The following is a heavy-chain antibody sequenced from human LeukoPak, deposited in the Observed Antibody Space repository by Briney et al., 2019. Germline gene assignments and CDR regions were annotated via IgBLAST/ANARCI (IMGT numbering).Heavy chain of an antibody. CDR2: ISYDGSNK. V-gene: IGHV3-30-3*01. D-gene: IGHD3-22*01. Sequence: PGGSLRLSCAASGFTFSSYAMHWVRQAPGKGLEWVAVISYDGSNKYYADSVKGRFTISRDNSKNTLYLQMNSLRAEDTAVYYCARDTPDSSGYRLSGPDYWGQGTLVTVSS. J-gene: IGHJ4*02. CDR1: GFTFSSYA. CDR3: ARDTPDSSGYRLSGPDY.